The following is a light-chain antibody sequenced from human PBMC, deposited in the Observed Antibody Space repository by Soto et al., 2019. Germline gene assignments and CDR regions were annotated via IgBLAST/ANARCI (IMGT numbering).Light chain of an antibody. CDR3: FSFTTDWTHV. CDR1: SSEVGAYNY. J-gene: IGLJ1*01. CDR2: EVS. Sequence: QYALTQPASVSGSPGPSITISCTGTSSEVGAYNYVSWFQHHPGKAPTLIISEVSNRPSGVSNRFSGSKSGNAASLTISGLQADDEADYFCFSFTTDWTHVFGTGTKVTVL. V-gene: IGLV2-14*01.